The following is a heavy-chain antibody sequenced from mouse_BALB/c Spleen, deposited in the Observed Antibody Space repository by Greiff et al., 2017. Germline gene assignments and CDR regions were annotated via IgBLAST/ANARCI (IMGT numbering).Heavy chain of an antibody. J-gene: IGHJ1*01. V-gene: IGHV1S22*01. CDR1: GYTFTSYW. CDR3: TRSGVNPSYWYFDV. CDR2: IYPGSGST. Sequence: LQQPGSELVRPGASVKLSCKASGYTFTSYWMHWVKQRPGQGLEWIGNIYPGSGSTNYDEKFKSKATLTVDTSSSTAYMQLSSLTSEDSAVYYCTRSGVNPSYWYFDVWGAGTTVTVSS. D-gene: IGHD2-1*01.